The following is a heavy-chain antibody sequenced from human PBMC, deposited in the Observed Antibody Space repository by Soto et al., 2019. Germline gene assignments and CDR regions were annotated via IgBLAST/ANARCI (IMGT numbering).Heavy chain of an antibody. J-gene: IGHJ6*02. Sequence: ASVKVSCKASGYTFTSYAMHWVRQAPGQRLEWMGWINAGNGNTKYSQKFQGRVTITRDTSASTAYMELSSLRSEDTAVYYCARDTATYYDFWSGYHHYGMDVCGQGTTVTVS. CDR2: INAGNGNT. V-gene: IGHV1-3*01. CDR1: GYTFTSYA. CDR3: ARDTATYYDFWSGYHHYGMDV. D-gene: IGHD3-3*01.